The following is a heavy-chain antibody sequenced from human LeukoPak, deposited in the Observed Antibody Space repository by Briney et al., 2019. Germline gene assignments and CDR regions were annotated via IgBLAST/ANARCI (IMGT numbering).Heavy chain of an antibody. CDR3: ARDIVVVPAAMPPHDAFDI. CDR2: INPSGGST. CDR1: GGTFSSYA. J-gene: IGHJ3*02. D-gene: IGHD2-2*01. Sequence: ASVKVSCKASGGTFSSYAISWVRQAPGQGLEWMGIINPSGGSTSYAQKFQGRVTMTRDTSTSTVYMELSSLRSEDTAVYYCARDIVVVPAAMPPHDAFDIWGQGTMVTVSS. V-gene: IGHV1-46*01.